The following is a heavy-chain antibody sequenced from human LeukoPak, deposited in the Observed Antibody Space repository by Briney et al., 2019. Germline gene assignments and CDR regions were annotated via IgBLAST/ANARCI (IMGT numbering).Heavy chain of an antibody. D-gene: IGHD5-18*01. CDR3: AKLTSGWSGYSYGYSYGMDV. CDR1: GFTFSSYA. Sequence: PGGSLRLSCAASGFTFSSYAMHWVRQAPGKGLEWVAVISYDGSNKYYADSVKGRFTISRDNSKNTLYLQMNSLRAEDTAVYYCAKLTSGWSGYSYGYSYGMDVWGQGTTVTVSS. J-gene: IGHJ6*02. V-gene: IGHV3-30-3*02. CDR2: ISYDGSNK.